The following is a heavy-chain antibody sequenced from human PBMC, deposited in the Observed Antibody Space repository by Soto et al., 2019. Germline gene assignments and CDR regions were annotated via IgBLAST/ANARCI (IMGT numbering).Heavy chain of an antibody. J-gene: IGHJ4*02. CDR1: GFTFSSYS. V-gene: IGHV3-21*01. Sequence: EVQLVESGGGLVKPGGSLRLSCAASGFTFSSYSMNWVRQAPGKGLEWVSSISSSSSYIYYADSVKGRFTISRDNAKNSLYLQMNSLRAEDTAVYYCATTNRDWNYGFNYWGQGTLVTVSS. D-gene: IGHD1-7*01. CDR2: ISSSSSYI. CDR3: ATTNRDWNYGFNY.